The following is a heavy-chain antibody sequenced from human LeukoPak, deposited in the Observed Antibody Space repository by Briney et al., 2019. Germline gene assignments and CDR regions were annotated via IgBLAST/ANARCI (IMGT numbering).Heavy chain of an antibody. J-gene: IGHJ5*02. CDR2: ISGSGGST. V-gene: IGHV3-23*01. D-gene: IGHD5-24*01. Sequence: GGSLRLSCAASGFTFSSYAMSWVRQAPGKGLEWVSSISGSGGSTYYADSVKGRSTISRDSSKSTLFLQMNSLRAEDTAVYFCAKLTTYNYGPALTFDPWGPGTPVPVSS. CDR1: GFTFSSYA. CDR3: AKLTTYNYGPALTFDP.